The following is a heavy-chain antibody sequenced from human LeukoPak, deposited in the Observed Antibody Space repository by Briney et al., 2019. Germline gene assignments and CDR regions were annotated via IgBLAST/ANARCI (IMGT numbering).Heavy chain of an antibody. CDR3: ARGRLAATY. J-gene: IGHJ4*02. V-gene: IGHV4-61*01. CDR1: GGSVSRGSYY. D-gene: IGHD1-26*01. Sequence: PSETLSLTCTVSGGSVSRGSYYWRWTRQPPGKGLEWIGYIHHSGTTNYSPSLKSRVTISVDMSKNQFFLNLTSVTAADTAVYYFARGRLAATYSGQGTLVTVSS. CDR2: IHHSGTT.